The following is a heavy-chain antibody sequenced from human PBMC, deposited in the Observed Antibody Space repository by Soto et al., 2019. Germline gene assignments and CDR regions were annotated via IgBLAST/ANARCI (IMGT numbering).Heavy chain of an antibody. J-gene: IGHJ4*02. Sequence: PGGSLRLSCAASGFTFSSYAMSWVRQAPGKGLEWVSAISGSGGSTYYADSVKGRFSISRDNSKNTMYLQINSLRAEDTAVYYCAKAPGSGYGLYYFDVWGQGTLVTVSS. V-gene: IGHV3-23*01. CDR2: ISGSGGST. D-gene: IGHD5-12*01. CDR1: GFTFSSYA. CDR3: AKAPGSGYGLYYFDV.